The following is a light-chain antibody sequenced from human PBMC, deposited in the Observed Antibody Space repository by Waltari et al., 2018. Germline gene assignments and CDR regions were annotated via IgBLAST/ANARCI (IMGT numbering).Light chain of an antibody. CDR2: DAS. V-gene: IGKV1-39*01. CDR1: QNVAAY. Sequence: DIQMTQAPSSLSASIGDRFAITCRASQNVAAYLNWYQQKPGKDPKFLIYDASTLQSGVPSRFTGRGSATDFTLTINDLQPEDFATYDCQQGYTTPWTFGQGTTVEV. CDR3: QQGYTTPWT. J-gene: IGKJ1*01.